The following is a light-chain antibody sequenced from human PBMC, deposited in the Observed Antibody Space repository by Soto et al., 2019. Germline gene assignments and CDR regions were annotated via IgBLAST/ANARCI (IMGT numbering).Light chain of an antibody. CDR1: SSDVGGYNY. CDR2: EVS. Sequence: QSALTQPPSASGSPGQSVTISCTGTSSDVGGYNYVSWYQQHPGKAPKLMISEVSKRPSGVPDRFSGSKSGNTASLTVSGLQAEVEADYYCSSYADSIVLFGGGTKVTVL. V-gene: IGLV2-8*01. CDR3: SSYADSIVL. J-gene: IGLJ2*01.